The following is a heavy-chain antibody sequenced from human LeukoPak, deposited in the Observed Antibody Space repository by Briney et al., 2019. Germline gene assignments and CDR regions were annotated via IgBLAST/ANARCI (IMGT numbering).Heavy chain of an antibody. CDR1: GASFNDYY. CDR2: ISHSGST. J-gene: IGHJ4*02. CDR3: ARGGYFDWLPYFDY. V-gene: IGHV4-34*01. D-gene: IGHD3-9*01. Sequence: PSETLSLTCAVSGASFNDYYWTWIRQPPGKGPEWVGEISHSGSTNSNPSLRSRVTMSVDMSKNQFSLKMSYGTAADTAVYYCARGGYFDWLPYFDYWGQGTLVTVSS.